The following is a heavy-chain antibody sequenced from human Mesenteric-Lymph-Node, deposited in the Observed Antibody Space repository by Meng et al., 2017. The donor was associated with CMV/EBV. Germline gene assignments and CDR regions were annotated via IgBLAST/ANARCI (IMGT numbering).Heavy chain of an antibody. V-gene: IGHV1-18*01. CDR1: GYTFPSYG. D-gene: IGHD3-22*01. CDR2: ISAYNGNT. CDR3: ARTDSSGYYYAY. Sequence: CKASGYTFPSYGISWVRQAPGQGLEWMGWISAYNGNTNYAQKLQGRVTMTTDTSTSTAYMELRSLRSDDTAVYYCARTDSSGYYYAYWGQGTLVTVSS. J-gene: IGHJ4*02.